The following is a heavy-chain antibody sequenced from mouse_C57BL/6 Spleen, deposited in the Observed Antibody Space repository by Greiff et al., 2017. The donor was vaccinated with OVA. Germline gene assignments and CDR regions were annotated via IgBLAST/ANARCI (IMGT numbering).Heavy chain of an antibody. V-gene: IGHV1-19*01. CDR1: GYTFTDYY. J-gene: IGHJ4*01. CDR2: INPYNGGT. D-gene: IGHD2-3*01. CDR3: ARGGIGYYTAMDY. Sequence: EVQLQQSGPVLVKPGASVKMSCKASGYTFTDYYMNWVKQSHGKSLEWIGVINPYNGGTSYNQKFKGKATLTVDKSSSTAYMELNSLTSEDSAVYYCARGGIGYYTAMDYWGQGTSVTVSS.